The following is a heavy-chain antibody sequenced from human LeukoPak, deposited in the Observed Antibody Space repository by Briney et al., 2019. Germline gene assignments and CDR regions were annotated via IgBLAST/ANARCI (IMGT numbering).Heavy chain of an antibody. CDR1: GFNFSSYW. CDR3: ARERNLEIAVAGTIFDY. Sequence: GGSLRLSCAASGFNFSSYWMSWVRQTLDKGLEWVANLKPDGGEDNYVDSVRGRFTISRDNAKSSLYLQMNSLRAEDTAVYYCARERNLEIAVAGTIFDYWGQGTLVTVSS. J-gene: IGHJ4*02. CDR2: LKPDGGED. V-gene: IGHV3-7*01. D-gene: IGHD6-19*01.